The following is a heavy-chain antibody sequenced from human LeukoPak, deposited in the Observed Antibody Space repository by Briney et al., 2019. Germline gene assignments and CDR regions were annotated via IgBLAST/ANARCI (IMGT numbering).Heavy chain of an antibody. D-gene: IGHD6-6*01. Sequence: PSETLSLTCTVSGGSITNYYWSWVRQPPGKGLEYIGFIYHSGSTNYNPSLKSRVTMSVDKSKNQCSLRLSSVTAADTAIYFCARSTQDSSTSFDYWGQGTLVTVSS. CDR1: GGSITNYY. CDR2: IYHSGST. J-gene: IGHJ4*02. V-gene: IGHV4-59*01. CDR3: ARSTQDSSTSFDY.